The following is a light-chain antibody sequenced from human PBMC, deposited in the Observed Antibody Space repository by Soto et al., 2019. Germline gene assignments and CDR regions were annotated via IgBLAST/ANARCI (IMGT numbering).Light chain of an antibody. CDR3: QQRSNWPRGT. CDR1: QSVSSY. CDR2: DAS. V-gene: IGKV3-11*01. J-gene: IGKJ1*01. Sequence: EIVLTQSPATLSLSPGERATLSCRASQSVSSYLAWYQQKPGQAPRLLIYDASNRATGIPARFSGSGSGTDFTLTISSLEPEDFAVYYCQQRSNWPRGTFGQGTTVEIK.